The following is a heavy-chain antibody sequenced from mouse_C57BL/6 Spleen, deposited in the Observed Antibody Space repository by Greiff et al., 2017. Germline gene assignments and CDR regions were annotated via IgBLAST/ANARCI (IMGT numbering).Heavy chain of an antibody. V-gene: IGHV1-81*01. CDR2: ISPRCGNT. CDR3: AREFDYGSSYAMDD. Sequence: QVQLQQSGAELARPGASVKLSCKASGYTFTSYGISWVKQRTGQGLEWIGEISPRCGNTYYNEKFKGKATLTVDKSSSTAYMELHRLTSRDTAVYFCAREFDYGSSYAMDDWGQGTSVTVSS. CDR1: GYTFTSYG. D-gene: IGHD1-1*01. J-gene: IGHJ4*01.